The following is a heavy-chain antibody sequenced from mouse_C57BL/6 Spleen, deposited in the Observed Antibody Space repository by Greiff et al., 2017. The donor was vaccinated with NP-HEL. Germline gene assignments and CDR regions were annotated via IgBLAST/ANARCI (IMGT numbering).Heavy chain of an antibody. Sequence: EVKLQQSGPVLVKPGASVKMSCKASGYTFTDYYMNWVKQSHGKSLEWIGVINPYNGGTSYNQKFKGKATLTVDKSSSTAYMELNSLTSEDSAVYYCARGGIITTVVDAMDYWGQGTSVTVSS. D-gene: IGHD1-1*01. CDR1: GYTFTDYY. CDR3: ARGGIITTVVDAMDY. V-gene: IGHV1-19*01. CDR2: INPYNGGT. J-gene: IGHJ4*01.